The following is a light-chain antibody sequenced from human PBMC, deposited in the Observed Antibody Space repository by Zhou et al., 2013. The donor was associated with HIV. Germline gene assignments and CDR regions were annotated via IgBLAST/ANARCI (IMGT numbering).Light chain of an antibody. V-gene: IGKV3-20*01. CDR2: RTS. J-gene: IGKJ5*01. CDR3: HQYGSSPIT. Sequence: EIVLTQSPGTLSLSPGEKATLSCRASQRISTGFLAWYQQKPGQSPRLLISRTSSRASGIPDRFSGSGSGTDFTLTISGLEPEDFAVYYCHQYGSSPITFGQGTRLEIK. CDR1: QRISTGF.